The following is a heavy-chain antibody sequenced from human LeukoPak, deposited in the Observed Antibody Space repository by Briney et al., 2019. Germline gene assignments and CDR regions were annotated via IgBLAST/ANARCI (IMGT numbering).Heavy chain of an antibody. CDR3: ARDRGSYLDY. Sequence: SXRLSCAASGFTFXXYGMHWVRQAPGKGLEWVAVIWYDGSNKYYADSVKGRFTISRDNSKNTLYLQMNSLRAEDTAVYYCARDRGSYLDYWGQGTLVTVSS. J-gene: IGHJ4*02. CDR1: GFTFXXYG. D-gene: IGHD3-16*01. CDR2: IWYDGSNK. V-gene: IGHV3-33*01.